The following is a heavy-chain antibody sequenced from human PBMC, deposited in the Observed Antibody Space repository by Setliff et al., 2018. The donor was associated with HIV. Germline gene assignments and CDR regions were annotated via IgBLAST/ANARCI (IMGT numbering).Heavy chain of an antibody. D-gene: IGHD5-12*01. CDR2: INPSGGST. J-gene: IGHJ3*02. V-gene: IGHV1-46*01. CDR1: GYTFTSYY. Sequence: GASVKVSCKASGYTFTSYYMHWVRQAPGQGLEWMGIINPSGGSTSYAQKFQGRVAMTRDTSTSTVYMELSSLRSEDTAVYYCASAGAWQRNALDIWGQGTMVTVSS. CDR3: ASAGAWQRNALDI.